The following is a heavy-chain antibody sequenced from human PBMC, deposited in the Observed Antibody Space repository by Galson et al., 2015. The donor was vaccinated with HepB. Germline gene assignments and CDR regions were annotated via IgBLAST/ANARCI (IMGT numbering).Heavy chain of an antibody. V-gene: IGHV1-18*01. Sequence: QSGAEVKKPGTSVKVSCKASGYTFTTYGISWVRQAPGQGLEWMGWISAYNGNTNYALKFQGRVTITTDTSTSTVYMEVRSLRSDDTAVYYCARARYNISPPDYWGQGTLVTVSS. CDR2: ISAYNGNT. J-gene: IGHJ4*02. CDR3: ARARYNISPPDY. CDR1: GYTFTTYG. D-gene: IGHD1-14*01.